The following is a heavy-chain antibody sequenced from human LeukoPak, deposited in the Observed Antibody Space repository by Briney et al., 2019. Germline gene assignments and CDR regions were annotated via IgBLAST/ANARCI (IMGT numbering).Heavy chain of an antibody. CDR3: ARAPDYSGSYLDY. V-gene: IGHV1-8*01. CDR2: MNSNSGNT. CDR1: GYTFTSYD. Sequence: ASVKVSCKASGYTFTSYDINWVRQATGQGLEWMGWMNSNSGNTGYAQKFQGRVTMTRNTSISTAYMELSSLRSEDTAVYYCARAPDYSGSYLDYWGQGTLVTVSS. J-gene: IGHJ4*02. D-gene: IGHD1-26*01.